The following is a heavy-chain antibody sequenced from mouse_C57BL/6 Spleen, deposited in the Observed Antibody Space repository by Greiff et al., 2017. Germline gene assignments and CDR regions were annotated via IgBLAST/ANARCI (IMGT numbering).Heavy chain of an antibody. J-gene: IGHJ4*01. CDR2: INYDGSST. D-gene: IGHD1-1*01. Sequence: EVKLMESEGGLVQPGSSMKLSCTASGFTFSDYYMAWVRQFPEKGLEWVANINYDGSSTYYLDSLKSRFIISRDNARNILYLQMSSLKSEDTATYYCARDGSTVVARGAMDYWGQGTSVTVSS. CDR3: ARDGSTVVARGAMDY. CDR1: GFTFSDYY. V-gene: IGHV5-16*01.